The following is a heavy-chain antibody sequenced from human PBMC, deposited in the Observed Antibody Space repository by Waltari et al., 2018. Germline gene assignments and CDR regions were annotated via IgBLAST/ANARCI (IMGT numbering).Heavy chain of an antibody. CDR2: MYSTCTTI. J-gene: IGHJ3*02. D-gene: IGHD5-12*01. V-gene: IGHV3-48*04. CDR3: SRGYRKAFGI. CDR1: GFTFSDFS. Sequence: EVQLVESGGGLVQPGGSLRLSCAASGFTFSDFSMNWVRQAPGEGVDWVSYMYSTCTTIDSAATVKGRFTIPSDNAQLSLYLQMSGLRADETAVYYWSRGYRKAFGIWGQGTLVTVSS.